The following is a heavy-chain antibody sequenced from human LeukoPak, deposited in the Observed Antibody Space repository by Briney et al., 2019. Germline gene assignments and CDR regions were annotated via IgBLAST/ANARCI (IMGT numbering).Heavy chain of an antibody. D-gene: IGHD3-10*01. CDR1: GGSISSSSYY. CDR2: IYYSGST. CDR3: ARRQWGSGSYQNWFDP. Sequence: PSETLSLTCTVSGGSISSSSYYWGWIRQPPGKGLEWIGSIYYSGSTYYNPSLKSRVTISVDTSKNQFSLKLSSVTAADTAVYYCARRQWGSGSYQNWFDPWGQGTLVTVSS. J-gene: IGHJ5*02. V-gene: IGHV4-39*01.